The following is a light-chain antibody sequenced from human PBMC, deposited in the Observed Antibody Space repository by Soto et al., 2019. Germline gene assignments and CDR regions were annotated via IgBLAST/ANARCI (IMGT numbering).Light chain of an antibody. CDR1: QSVSSSD. V-gene: IGKV3-20*01. J-gene: IGKJ2*01. CDR2: GAS. CDR3: QQYGSAPIVT. Sequence: EIVLTQSPCTLSLSPGERATLSCRASQSVSSSDLAWYQQKPGQAPRLLIYGASSMATGIPDRFSGSGSGTDFALTHSRLEPQDCAVYYWQQYGSAPIVTCSQGTKLYIK.